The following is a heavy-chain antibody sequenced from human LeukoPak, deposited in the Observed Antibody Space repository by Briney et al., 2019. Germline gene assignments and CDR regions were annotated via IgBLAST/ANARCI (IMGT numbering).Heavy chain of an antibody. CDR3: ARVYTAMVNA. V-gene: IGHV3-66*01. Sequence: GGSLRLSCAASGFTFSSYWMHWVRQAPGKGLEWVSVIYSGGSTYYADSVKGRFTISRDNSKNTLYLQMNSLRAEDTAVYYCARVYTAMVNAWGQGTLVTVSS. CDR2: IYSGGST. J-gene: IGHJ5*02. CDR1: GFTFSSYW. D-gene: IGHD5-18*01.